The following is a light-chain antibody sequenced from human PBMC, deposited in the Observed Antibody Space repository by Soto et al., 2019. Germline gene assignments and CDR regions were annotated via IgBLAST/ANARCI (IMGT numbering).Light chain of an antibody. V-gene: IGKV3-20*01. CDR3: QQYGSSPWT. CDR2: GAS. J-gene: IGKJ1*01. Sequence: EIVLTQSPGTLSLSPGERATLSCRASQSISSSSLAWYQQKPGQAPRLLIYGASSRATGIPDRFSGSGSSTDFTLTISRLEPEDFAVYYCQQYGSSPWTFGQGTKVEIK. CDR1: QSISSSS.